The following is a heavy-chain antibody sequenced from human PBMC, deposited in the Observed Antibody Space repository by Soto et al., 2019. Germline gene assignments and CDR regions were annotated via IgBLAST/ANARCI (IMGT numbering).Heavy chain of an antibody. V-gene: IGHV3-7*05. CDR3: TTCTSNTALPL. D-gene: IGHD5-18*01. CDR2: IKEDGSEI. CDR1: GFTLSNYW. Sequence: EVQLVESGGGLVQPGGSLRLSCVASGFTLSNYWRTWVRQAPGKGLDWVASIKEDGSEIRYVDSVKGRFTISRDNAKNSLYLQMNSLTVEDTAVYYCTTCTSNTALPLWGQGTLVVVSS. J-gene: IGHJ4*02.